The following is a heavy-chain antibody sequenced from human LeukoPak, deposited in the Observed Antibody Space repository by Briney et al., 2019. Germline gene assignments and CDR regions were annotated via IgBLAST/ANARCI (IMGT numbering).Heavy chain of an antibody. J-gene: IGHJ6*03. D-gene: IGHD3-3*01. CDR3: ARDNGVVHGVYYMDV. CDR2: IRKDGSEK. V-gene: IGHV3-7*01. CDR1: GFTFSNYL. Sequence: AGGSLRLSCAASGFTFSNYLMTWVRQAPGKGLEWVADIRKDGSEKLYVKSVRGRFTISRDNSKMSLFLQMNSLRAEDTAVYYCARDNGVVHGVYYMDVWGKGTTVTVS.